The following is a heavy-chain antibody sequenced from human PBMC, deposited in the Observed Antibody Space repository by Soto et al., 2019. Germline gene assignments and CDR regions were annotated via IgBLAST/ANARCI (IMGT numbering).Heavy chain of an antibody. V-gene: IGHV1-18*01. D-gene: IGHD6-13*01. CDR3: ATAIAATGPADS. J-gene: IGHJ4*02. CDR2: IGGYNGNT. CDR1: GYTFSNNG. Sequence: VQSGGEVKKPGASVKVSCKASGYTFSNNGFTWVRQAPGQGLEWMGWIGGYNGNTNYAPKFQGRVTMTAKTSTSTADRDRRGLRSDATAVYDCATAIAATGPADSWGQGTRVTVSS.